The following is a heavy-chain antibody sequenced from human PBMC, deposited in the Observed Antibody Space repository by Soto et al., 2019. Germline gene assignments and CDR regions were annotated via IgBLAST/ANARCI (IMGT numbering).Heavy chain of an antibody. J-gene: IGHJ4*02. CDR2: IWYDGSNK. CDR3: ARENYYDSSGYYKSNYFDY. Sequence: VAVIWYDGSNKYYADSVKGRFTISRDNSKNTLYLQMNSLRAEDTAVYYCARENYYDSSGYYKSNYFDYWGQGTLVTVSS. V-gene: IGHV3-33*01. D-gene: IGHD3-22*01.